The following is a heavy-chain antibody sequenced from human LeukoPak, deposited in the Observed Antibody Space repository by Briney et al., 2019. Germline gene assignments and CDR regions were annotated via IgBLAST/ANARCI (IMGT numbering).Heavy chain of an antibody. CDR1: GYTFTGYD. V-gene: IGHV1-8*01. CDR3: ARERGAYQLLSYYYYYYGMDV. Sequence: ASVKVSCKASGYTFTGYDTNWVRQATGQGLEWMGWMNPNSGNTGYAQKFQGRVTMTRNTSISTAYMELSSLRSEDTAVYYCARERGAYQLLSYYYYYYGMDVWGQGTTVTVSS. D-gene: IGHD2-2*01. J-gene: IGHJ6*02. CDR2: MNPNSGNT.